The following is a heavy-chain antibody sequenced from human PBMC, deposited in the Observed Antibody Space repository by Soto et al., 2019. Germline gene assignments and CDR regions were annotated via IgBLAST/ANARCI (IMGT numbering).Heavy chain of an antibody. J-gene: IGHJ5*02. CDR2: ISYSSSTI. D-gene: IGHD3-10*01. CDR3: AREYYGSGSYYPGGWFDP. CDR1: GFHFDNYA. V-gene: IGHV3-48*01. Sequence: GGSLRLSCAASGFHFDNYAMHWVRRAPGKGLEWVSGISYSSSTIYYADSVKGRFTISRNNAKNSLYLQMNSLRAEDTAVYYCAREYYGSGSYYPGGWFDPWGQGTLVTVSS.